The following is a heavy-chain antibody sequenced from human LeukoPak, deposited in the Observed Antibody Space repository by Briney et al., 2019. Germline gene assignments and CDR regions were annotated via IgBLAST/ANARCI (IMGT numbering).Heavy chain of an antibody. Sequence: GGSLRLSCAASEFTFTTYWISWVRQAPGKGLEWVANINQDGTEKYYVDSVKGRFTISRDNAKNSLYLQMNSLRVEDTAGYYCAKVAKYYYGSETYYFFEHWGQGTPVTASS. CDR3: AKVAKYYYGSETYYFFEH. D-gene: IGHD3-10*01. CDR1: EFTFTTYW. J-gene: IGHJ4*02. CDR2: INQDGTEK. V-gene: IGHV3-7*01.